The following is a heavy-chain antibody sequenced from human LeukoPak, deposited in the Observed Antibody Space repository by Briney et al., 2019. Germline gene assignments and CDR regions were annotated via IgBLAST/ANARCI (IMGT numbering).Heavy chain of an antibody. CDR2: ISYDGSNK. CDR1: GFTFSSYA. Sequence: GGPLRLSCAASGFTFSSYAMHWVRQAPGKGLEWVAVISYDGSNKYYADSVKGRFTISRDNSKNTLYLQMNSLRAEDTAVYYCARDRSPVVVAAIYGDYVGYFDYWGQGTLVTVSS. V-gene: IGHV3-30*04. D-gene: IGHD2-15*01. CDR3: ARDRSPVVVAAIYGDYVGYFDY. J-gene: IGHJ4*02.